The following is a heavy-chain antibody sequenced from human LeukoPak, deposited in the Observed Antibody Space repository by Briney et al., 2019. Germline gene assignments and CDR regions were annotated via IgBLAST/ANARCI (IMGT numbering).Heavy chain of an antibody. J-gene: IGHJ3*01. CDR3: AKGERLYYDILTGL. V-gene: IGHV3-30*18. CDR2: ISYDGSNK. CDR1: GFTFSSYG. Sequence: GGSLRLSCAASGFTFSSYGMHWVRQAPGKGLEWVAVISYDGSNKYYADSVKGRFTISRDNSKNTLYLQMNSLRAEDTAVYYCAKGERLYYDILTGLWGQGTMVTVSS. D-gene: IGHD3-9*01.